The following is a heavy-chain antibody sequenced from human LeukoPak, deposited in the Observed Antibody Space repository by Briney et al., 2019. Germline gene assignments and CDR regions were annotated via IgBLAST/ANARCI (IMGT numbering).Heavy chain of an antibody. CDR3: ARDLHDFWSGLFGMDV. V-gene: IGHV4-34*01. CDR2: INHSGST. Sequence: SETLSLTCAVYGVSFSDYYWTWIRQPPGKGLEWVGEINHSGSTNYNPSLKSRVTISIDTSKKQFSLKLTSVTAADTAVYYCARDLHDFWSGLFGMDVWGQGTTVTVSS. CDR1: GVSFSDYY. D-gene: IGHD3-3*01. J-gene: IGHJ6*02.